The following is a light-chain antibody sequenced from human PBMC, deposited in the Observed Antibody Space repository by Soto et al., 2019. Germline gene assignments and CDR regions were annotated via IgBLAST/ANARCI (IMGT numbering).Light chain of an antibody. CDR1: QSVSSY. CDR2: DAS. V-gene: IGKV3-11*01. J-gene: IGKJ1*01. CDR3: QQYNNWPRT. Sequence: EIVLTQSPVTLSLSPGERATLSYRASQSVSSYLAWYQQKPGQAPRLLIYDASNRATGIPARFSGSGSGTEFTLTISSLEPEDFAVYYCQQYNNWPRTFGQGTKVDIK.